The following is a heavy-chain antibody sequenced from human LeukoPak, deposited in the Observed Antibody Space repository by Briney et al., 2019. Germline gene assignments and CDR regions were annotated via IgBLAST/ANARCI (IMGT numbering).Heavy chain of an antibody. CDR3: ARDHHYYDSSGGPLDY. D-gene: IGHD3-22*01. Sequence: PGGSLRLSCAASGFTFSSYAMHWVRQAPGKGLEWVAVISYDGSNKYYADSVKGRFTISRDNSKNTLYLQMNSLRAEDTAVYYCARDHHYYDSSGGPLDYWGQGTLVTVSS. V-gene: IGHV3-30*04. CDR1: GFTFSSYA. CDR2: ISYDGSNK. J-gene: IGHJ4*02.